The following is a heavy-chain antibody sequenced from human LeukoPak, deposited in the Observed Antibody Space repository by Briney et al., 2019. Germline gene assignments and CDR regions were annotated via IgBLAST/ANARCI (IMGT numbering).Heavy chain of an antibody. CDR3: AKPPYYDFWSGYPNNWFDP. CDR2: ISYDGSNE. V-gene: IGHV3-30*18. D-gene: IGHD3-3*01. J-gene: IGHJ5*02. CDR1: GFTFSSYG. Sequence: GGSLRLSCAASGFTFSSYGMHWVRQAPGKGLEWVALISYDGSNEYYADSVKGRFTISRDNSKNTLYLQMNSLRAEDTAVYYCAKPPYYDFWSGYPNNWFDPWGQGTLVTVSS.